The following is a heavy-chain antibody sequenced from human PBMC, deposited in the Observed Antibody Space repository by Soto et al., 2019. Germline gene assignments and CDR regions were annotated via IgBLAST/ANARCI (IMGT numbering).Heavy chain of an antibody. CDR1: GYTFTSYY. J-gene: IGHJ4*02. V-gene: IGHV1-46*01. Sequence: ASVKVSCKASGYTFTSYYMHWVRQAPGQGLEWMGIINPSGGSTSYAQKFQGRVTMTRDTSTSTVYMELSSLRSEDTAVYYCARGAFITIFGVVIITQVRYFDYWGQGTLVTVSS. CDR2: INPSGGST. CDR3: ARGAFITIFGVVIITQVRYFDY. D-gene: IGHD3-3*01.